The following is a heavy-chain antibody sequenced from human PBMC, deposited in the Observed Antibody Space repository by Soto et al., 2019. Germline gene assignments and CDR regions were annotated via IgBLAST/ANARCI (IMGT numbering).Heavy chain of an antibody. CDR3: APSEGSSWRGDY. D-gene: IGHD6-13*01. CDR1: GFTFSSYG. J-gene: IGHJ4*02. CDR2: ISYDGSNK. Sequence: QVQLVESGGGVVQPGRSLRLSCAASGFTFSSYGMHWVRQAPGKGLEWVAVISYDGSNKYYADSVKGRFTISRDNSKNTLYLQMNSLRAEDKAVYYCAPSEGSSWRGDYWGQGTLVTVSS. V-gene: IGHV3-30*03.